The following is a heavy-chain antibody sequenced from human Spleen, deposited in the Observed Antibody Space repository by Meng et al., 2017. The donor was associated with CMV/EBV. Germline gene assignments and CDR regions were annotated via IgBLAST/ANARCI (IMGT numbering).Heavy chain of an antibody. Sequence: GGSLRLSCAASGFTFSSYNMNWVRQAPGKGLEWVSSISSSSYIYFADSVKGRFTISRDNAKNSLYLQMNSLRAEDTAVYYCARGRYSSSNFDSWGQGTLVTVSS. V-gene: IGHV3-21*01. CDR1: GFTFSSYN. CDR2: ISSSSYI. J-gene: IGHJ4*02. D-gene: IGHD6-6*01. CDR3: ARGRYSSSNFDS.